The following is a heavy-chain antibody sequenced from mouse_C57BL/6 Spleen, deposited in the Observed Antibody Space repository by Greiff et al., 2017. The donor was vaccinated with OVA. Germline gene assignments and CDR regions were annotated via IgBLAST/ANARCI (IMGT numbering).Heavy chain of an antibody. CDR3: ARGGVVATDAMDY. Sequence: VKLVESGAELARPGASVKLSCKASGYTFTSYGISWVKQRTGQGLEWIGEIYPRSGNTYYNEKFKGKATLTADKSSSTAYMELRSLTSEDSAVYFCARGGVVATDAMDYWGQGTSVTVSS. J-gene: IGHJ4*01. D-gene: IGHD1-1*01. CDR2: IYPRSGNT. V-gene: IGHV1-81*01. CDR1: GYTFTSYG.